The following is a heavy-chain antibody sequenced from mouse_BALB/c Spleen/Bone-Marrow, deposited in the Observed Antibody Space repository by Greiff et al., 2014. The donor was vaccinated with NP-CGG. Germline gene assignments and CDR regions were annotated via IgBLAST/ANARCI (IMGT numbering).Heavy chain of an antibody. CDR1: GFTFSDTW. CDR3: TPHPFDY. Sequence: VQLKESGGGLGQPGGSMKLSFAASGFTFSDTWLDWVRQSPEKGLEWVAEIRTKADDYATYYAESVKGRFTISRDDSISSVYLQMNSLRAEDTGIYYCTPHPFDYWGQGTTLTVSS. CDR2: IRTKADDYAT. J-gene: IGHJ2*01. V-gene: IGHV6-6*01.